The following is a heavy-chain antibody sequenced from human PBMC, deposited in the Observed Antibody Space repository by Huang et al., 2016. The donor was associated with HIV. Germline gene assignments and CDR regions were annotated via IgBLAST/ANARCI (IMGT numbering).Heavy chain of an antibody. CDR1: DVPVTCGSYY. D-gene: IGHD3-10*01. CDR3: ARQWGRLTGFLNLFPYYYDY. V-gene: IGHV4-39*01. J-gene: IGHJ4*02. Sequence: QRKIHESGPGLVRPSGTLSLTCSVSDVPVTCGSYYWAWLRQSPGRGVAVIGSFSHNGDVYYHPSRKSRVTIAVGSSNSQRSLTMTSVTTADSAVDYCARQWGRLTGFLNLFPYYYDYWGQGVRVTVPS. CDR2: FSHNGDV.